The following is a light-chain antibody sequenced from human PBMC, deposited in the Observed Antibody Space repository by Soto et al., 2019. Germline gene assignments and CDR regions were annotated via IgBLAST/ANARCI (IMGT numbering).Light chain of an antibody. Sequence: QSVLTQPASVSGSPGQSITIPCTGTSSDVGRYNYVSWYQQHPGKAPKLIIYEVTNRPSGVSSRFSASKSGSTASLTISGLQAEDEADYYCTSYTGANTVLFGGGTQLTVL. CDR1: SSDVGRYNY. CDR3: TSYTGANTVL. J-gene: IGLJ2*01. CDR2: EVT. V-gene: IGLV2-14*01.